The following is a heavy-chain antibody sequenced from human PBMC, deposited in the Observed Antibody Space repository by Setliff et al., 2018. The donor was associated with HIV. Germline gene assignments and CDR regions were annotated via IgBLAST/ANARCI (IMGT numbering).Heavy chain of an antibody. CDR1: GSSISSGIYY. D-gene: IGHD2-8*02. Sequence: SETLSLTCTVSGSSISSGIYYWIWIRQPAGKGLEWIGHVYTTGGTNYNPSLESRLTISVDTSRNQFSLRLSSVTAADTAVYYCARAPTGVTNAFDIWGQGTMVTVSS. J-gene: IGHJ3*02. V-gene: IGHV4-61*09. CDR2: VYTTGGT. CDR3: ARAPTGVTNAFDI.